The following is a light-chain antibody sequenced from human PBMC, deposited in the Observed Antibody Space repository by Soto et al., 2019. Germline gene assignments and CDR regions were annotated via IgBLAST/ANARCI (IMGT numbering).Light chain of an antibody. CDR2: SAS. CDR3: QQRNSYPLT. Sequence: DIQLTQSPSFLSASVGDRVTITCRASQGISSFLAWYQQQPGKAPKLLIYSASTLQSGVPSRFSGSGSGTEFTLTISSLQPEDFATYYCQQRNSYPLTFGQGTKVEI. J-gene: IGKJ1*01. V-gene: IGKV1-9*01. CDR1: QGISSF.